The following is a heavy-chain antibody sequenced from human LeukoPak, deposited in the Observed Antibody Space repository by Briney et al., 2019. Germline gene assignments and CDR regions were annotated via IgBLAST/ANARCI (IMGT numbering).Heavy chain of an antibody. D-gene: IGHD3-22*01. CDR3: ARHHYYDSSGTAFDI. Sequence: SETLSLTCTVSGGSISSYYWSWIRQPPGKGLEWIGYIYYSGSTNYNPSLKSRVTISVDTSKNQFSLKLSSVTAADTAVYYCARHHYYDSSGTAFDIWGQGTMVTVSS. V-gene: IGHV4-59*01. J-gene: IGHJ3*02. CDR2: IYYSGST. CDR1: GGSISSYY.